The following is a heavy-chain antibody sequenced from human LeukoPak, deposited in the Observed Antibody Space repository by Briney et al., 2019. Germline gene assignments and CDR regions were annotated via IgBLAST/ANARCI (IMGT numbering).Heavy chain of an antibody. D-gene: IGHD6-13*01. CDR2: INHSGST. CDR3: ARLRQQLVRRGYYYYYMDV. CDR1: GGSFSGYY. J-gene: IGHJ6*03. V-gene: IGHV4-34*01. Sequence: SETLSLTCAVYGGSFSGYYWSWIRQPPGKGLEWIGEINHSGSTNYNPSLKSRVTISVDTSKNQFSLKLSSVTAADTAVYYCARLRQQLVRRGYYYYYMDVWGKGTTVTVSS.